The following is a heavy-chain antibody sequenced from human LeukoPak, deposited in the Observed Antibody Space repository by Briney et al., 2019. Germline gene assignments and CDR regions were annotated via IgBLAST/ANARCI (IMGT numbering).Heavy chain of an antibody. J-gene: IGHJ4*02. CDR2: ISSSSSDI. Sequence: GGSLRLSCAASGFTFSTYSMNWVRQAPGKGLGWVSYISSSSSDISYADSVKGRFTISRDNAKNSLYLQMNSLRDEDTAVYYCARDRNWGFDYWGQGTLLTVSS. V-gene: IGHV3-48*02. D-gene: IGHD7-27*01. CDR1: GFTFSTYS. CDR3: ARDRNWGFDY.